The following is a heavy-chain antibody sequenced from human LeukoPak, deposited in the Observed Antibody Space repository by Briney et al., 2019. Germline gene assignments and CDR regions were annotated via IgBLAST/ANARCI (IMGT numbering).Heavy chain of an antibody. CDR1: GGSISSSSYY. V-gene: IGHV4-39*07. J-gene: IGHJ4*02. CDR2: TYYSGST. D-gene: IGHD6-19*01. Sequence: SETLSLTCTVSGGSISSSSYYWGWIRQPPGKGLEWIGSTYYSGSTYYNPSLKSRVTISVDTSKNQFSLKLSSVTAADTAVYYCARASSGWYHWYFDYWGQGTLVTVSS. CDR3: ARASSGWYHWYFDY.